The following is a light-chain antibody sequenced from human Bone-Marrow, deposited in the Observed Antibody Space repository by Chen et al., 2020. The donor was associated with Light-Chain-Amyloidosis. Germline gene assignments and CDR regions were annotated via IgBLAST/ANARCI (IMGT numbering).Light chain of an antibody. V-gene: IGLV1-47*01. CDR1: SSNIGRNY. J-gene: IGLJ3*02. CDR3: AAWDDSLDGWV. Sequence: QSVLTQPPSASGTPGQRVTISCSGSSSNIGRNYVYWYQQLPGTAPKLLIFLNGQRPSGVPDRFSGSKSGTSGSLAIRGLQSDDEADYFCAAWDDSLDGWVFGGGTKLTVL. CDR2: LNG.